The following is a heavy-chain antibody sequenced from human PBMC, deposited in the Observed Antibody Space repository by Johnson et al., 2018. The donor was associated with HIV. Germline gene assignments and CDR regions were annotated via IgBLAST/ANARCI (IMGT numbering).Heavy chain of an antibody. CDR2: IWYDGSNK. J-gene: IGHJ3*02. D-gene: IGHD7-27*01. Sequence: VQLVESGGGVAQPGRSLRLSCAASGFTFSSYGMHWVRQAPGKGLEWVDVIWYDGSNKDTEDSVKGRFTISRDNSKHTLYLQMNSLRAEDTVVYYCAKGLNWGGDAFDIWGQGTMVTVSS. CDR3: AKGLNWGGDAFDI. V-gene: IGHV3-33*06. CDR1: GFTFSSYG.